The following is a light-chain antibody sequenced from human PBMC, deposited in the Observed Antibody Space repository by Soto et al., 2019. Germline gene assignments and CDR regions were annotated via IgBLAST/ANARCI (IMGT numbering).Light chain of an antibody. CDR3: QQYNNWPRT. Sequence: EIVMTQSPATLSLSPGERATLSCRASQSVNSNLAWYQQKAGQAPRILIYGTSTRDTGIPARFSGSGSGTDFTLTISSLQFEDFAVYYCQQYNNWPRTFGQGTKVDIK. CDR1: QSVNSN. V-gene: IGKV3-15*01. J-gene: IGKJ1*01. CDR2: GTS.